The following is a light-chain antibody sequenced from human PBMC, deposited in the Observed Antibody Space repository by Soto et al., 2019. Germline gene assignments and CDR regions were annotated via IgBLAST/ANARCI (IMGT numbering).Light chain of an antibody. CDR2: SAS. CDR3: QQSKSFPLT. V-gene: IGKV1D-12*01. J-gene: IGKJ5*01. CDR1: QGVSSW. Sequence: DIQMTQSPSSVSASVGDRVTITCRASQGVSSWLAWYQQKPGIAPKLLIYSASTLHSGVPSRFSGSGYGTEFTLTISSLQPEDLATYYCQQSKSFPLTFGQGTRLEIK.